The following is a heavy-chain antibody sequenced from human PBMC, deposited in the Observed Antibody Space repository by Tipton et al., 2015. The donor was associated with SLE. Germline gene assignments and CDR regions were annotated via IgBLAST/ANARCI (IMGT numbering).Heavy chain of an antibody. CDR3: ARRSSSDAFDI. CDR2: IYHSGST. Sequence: TLSLTCAVSGYSISSGYYWGWIRQPPGKGLEWIGSIYHSGSTYYNPSLKSRVTISVDTSKNQFSLKLSSVTAADTAVYYCARRSSSDAFDIWGQGTMVTVSS. J-gene: IGHJ3*02. CDR1: GYSISSGYY. D-gene: IGHD6-6*01. V-gene: IGHV4-38-2*01.